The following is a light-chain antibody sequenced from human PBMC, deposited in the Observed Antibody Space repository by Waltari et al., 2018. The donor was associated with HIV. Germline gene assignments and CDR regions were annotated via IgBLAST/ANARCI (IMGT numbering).Light chain of an antibody. CDR2: DVS. Sequence: QSALTQPRSVSGSPGQSVTISCTGTSSDVGGYNYVSWYQQHPGKAPKFMIYDVSKRPSGFPVRFSGSKSGNTASLTISGLQAEDEADYYCCSYAGSYPVVFGGGTKLTVL. V-gene: IGLV2-11*01. CDR1: SSDVGGYNY. J-gene: IGLJ2*01. CDR3: CSYAGSYPVV.